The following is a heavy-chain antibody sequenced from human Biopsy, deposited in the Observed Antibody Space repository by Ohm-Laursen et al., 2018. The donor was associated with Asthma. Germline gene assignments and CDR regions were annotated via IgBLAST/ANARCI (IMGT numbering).Heavy chain of an antibody. V-gene: IGHV3-30*18. D-gene: IGHD3-3*01. CDR2: MSFDGRQA. Sequence: SSLRLSCSASGFSFGSYGMHWVRQAPGKGLEWLAVMSFDGRQAYYADSVKGRFTISRDNSKNTLYLQMNSLRAEDTAVYYCAKERYYDFWSGYPIWGQGTMVTVSS. CDR1: GFSFGSYG. J-gene: IGHJ3*02. CDR3: AKERYYDFWSGYPI.